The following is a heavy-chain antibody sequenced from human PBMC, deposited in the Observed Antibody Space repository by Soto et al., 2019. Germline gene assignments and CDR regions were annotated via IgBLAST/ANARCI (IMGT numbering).Heavy chain of an antibody. J-gene: IGHJ3*02. Sequence: ASVKVSCKASGYTFTGYYMHWGRQAPGQGLEWMGWINPNSGGTNYAQKFQGWVTMTRDTSISTAYMELSRLRSDDTAVYDCARDYSADSSGYDAFDIWGQGTMVTVSS. V-gene: IGHV1-2*04. D-gene: IGHD3-22*01. CDR1: GYTFTGYY. CDR2: INPNSGGT. CDR3: ARDYSADSSGYDAFDI.